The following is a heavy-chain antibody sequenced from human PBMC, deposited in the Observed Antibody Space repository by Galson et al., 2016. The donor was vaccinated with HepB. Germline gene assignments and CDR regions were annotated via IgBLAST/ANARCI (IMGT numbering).Heavy chain of an antibody. Sequence: SLRLSCAASGFPFNNFWMSWARQAPEKGLEWVANIKQDGSEKHYVDSVKDRFTISRDNFKNTLYLQMNSLGHEDTAVYYCARDYYGNSNFATGMDVWGQGTTVTVAS. CDR2: IKQDGSEK. V-gene: IGHV3-7*01. J-gene: IGHJ6*02. CDR1: GFPFNNFW. CDR3: ARDYYGNSNFATGMDV. D-gene: IGHD2-15*01.